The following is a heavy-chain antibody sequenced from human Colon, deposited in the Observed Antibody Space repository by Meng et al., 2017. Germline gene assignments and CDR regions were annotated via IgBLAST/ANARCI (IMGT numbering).Heavy chain of an antibody. CDR3: ARERAGYYYDY. Sequence: GGSLRFSFAAAGFPFSPYTMDWVRQAPGKGREWVASIISSGNNIHYADSVKGRFTISSDNAKSSLYLQMNSLRDEDTAVYYGARERAGYYYDYWGQGTLVTVSS. D-gene: IGHD3-9*01. CDR2: IISSGNNI. J-gene: IGHJ4*02. CDR1: GFPFSPYT. V-gene: IGHV3-21*01.